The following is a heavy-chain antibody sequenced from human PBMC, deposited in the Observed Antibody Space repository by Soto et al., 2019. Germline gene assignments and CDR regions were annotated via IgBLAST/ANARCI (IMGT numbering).Heavy chain of an antibody. CDR1: GFTFSSYS. CDR3: AKGYSTYEYFQH. Sequence: GGSLRLSCAASGFTFSSYSMNWVRQAPGKGLEWVSAISGSGGSTYYADSVKGRFTISRDNSKNTLYLQMNSLRAEDTAVYYCAKGYSTYEYFQHWGQGTLVTVSS. CDR2: ISGSGGST. D-gene: IGHD6-13*01. V-gene: IGHV3-23*01. J-gene: IGHJ1*01.